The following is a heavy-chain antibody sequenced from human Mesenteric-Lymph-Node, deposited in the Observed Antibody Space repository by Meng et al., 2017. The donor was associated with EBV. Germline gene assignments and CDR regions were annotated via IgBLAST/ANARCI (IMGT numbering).Heavy chain of an antibody. J-gene: IGHJ5*02. CDR2: IYYSGST. CDR3: ARREASSPGWFDP. V-gene: IGHV4-39*01. CDR1: GGSISSSNYY. D-gene: IGHD6-13*01. Sequence: QLEPKEAGPGLVKPSETLSLTCTVSGGSISSSNYYWGWIRQPPGKGLEWIGSIYYSGSTHYNPSLKSRVTISEDTSKNQFSLKVSSVIAADTAVYYCARREASSPGWFDPWGQGTLVTVSS.